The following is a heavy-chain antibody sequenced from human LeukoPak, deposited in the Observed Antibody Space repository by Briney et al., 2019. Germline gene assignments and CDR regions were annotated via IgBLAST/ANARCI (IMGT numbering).Heavy chain of an antibody. CDR2: IYYSGST. J-gene: IGHJ6*04. Sequence: PSETLSLTCTVSGGSISSYYWSWIRQPPGKGLEWIGYIYYSGSTNYNPSLKSRVTISVDTSKNQFSLKLSSVTAADTAVYYCARGYVDTAMGGYYYYYGMDVWGKGTTVTVSS. D-gene: IGHD5-18*01. V-gene: IGHV4-59*01. CDR1: GGSISSYY. CDR3: ARGYVDTAMGGYYYYYGMDV.